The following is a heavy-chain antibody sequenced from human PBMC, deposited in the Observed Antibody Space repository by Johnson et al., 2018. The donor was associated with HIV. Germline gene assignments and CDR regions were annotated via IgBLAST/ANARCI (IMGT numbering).Heavy chain of an antibody. CDR3: AKSGFSGSYQGAYDI. CDR2: ISYDGSNK. D-gene: IGHD1-26*01. CDR1: GFIFNNYA. Sequence: QVQLVESGGGLVQPGGSLRLSCVASGFIFNNYAMHWVRQAPGKGLEWVAVISYDGSNKYYADSVKGRFTISRDNSKNTLYLQMNSLRAEDTAVYYCAKSGFSGSYQGAYDIWGQGTMVTVSS. J-gene: IGHJ3*02. V-gene: IGHV3-30*04.